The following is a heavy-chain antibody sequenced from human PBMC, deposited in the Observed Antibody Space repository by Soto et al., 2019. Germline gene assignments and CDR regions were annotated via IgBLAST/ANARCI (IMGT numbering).Heavy chain of an antibody. J-gene: IGHJ2*01. V-gene: IGHV3-72*01. CDR3: ARGGGWDFEL. CDR2: IRNKAYSYTT. CDR1: GFTFSDHF. Sequence: EVQLVESGGGLVQPGGSLRLSCAASGFTFSDHFMDWVRQAPGKGLEWVGRIRNKAYSYTTEYAASVKGRFTISRDDSMSSLYLQMNSLKTEDTAVYYCARGGGWDFELWGRGTLVTVSS. D-gene: IGHD3-10*01.